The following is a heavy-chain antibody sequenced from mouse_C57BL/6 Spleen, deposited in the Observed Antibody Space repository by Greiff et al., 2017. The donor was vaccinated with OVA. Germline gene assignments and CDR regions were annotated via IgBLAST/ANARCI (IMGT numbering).Heavy chain of an antibody. CDR1: GFTFSSYG. J-gene: IGHJ1*03. D-gene: IGHD1-1*01. Sequence: EVKLMESGGDLVKPGGSLKLSCAASGFTFSSYGMSWVRQTPDKRLEWVATISSGGSYTYYPDSVKGRFTISRDNAKNTLYLQMSSLKSEDTAMYYCARQDYYGSSSDWYFDVWGTGTTVTVSS. CDR3: ARQDYYGSSSDWYFDV. CDR2: ISSGGSYT. V-gene: IGHV5-6*01.